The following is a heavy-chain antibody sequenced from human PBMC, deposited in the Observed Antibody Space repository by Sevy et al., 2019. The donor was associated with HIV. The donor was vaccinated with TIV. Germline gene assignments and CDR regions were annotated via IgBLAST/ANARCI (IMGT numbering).Heavy chain of an antibody. V-gene: IGHV4-39*01. D-gene: IGHD3-22*01. CDR3: ARHAHITMIVT. CDR2: IYYSGST. Sequence: SETLSLTCSVSGGSISSSSYYWGWIRQPSGKGLEWIGSIYYSGSTYYNPSLKSRVTISVDTSKNQFSLKLSSVTAADTAVYYCARHAHITMIVTWGQGTLVTVSS. J-gene: IGHJ5*02. CDR1: GGSISSSSYY.